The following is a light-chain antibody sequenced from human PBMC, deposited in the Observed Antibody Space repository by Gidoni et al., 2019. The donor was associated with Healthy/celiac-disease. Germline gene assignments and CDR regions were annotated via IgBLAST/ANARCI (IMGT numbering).Light chain of an antibody. CDR2: AAS. J-gene: IGKJ2*02. CDR1: QSISSY. Sequence: DIQMTQSPSSLSASVGDRVTITCRASQSISSYLNWYQQKPGKAPKLLIYAASSLQSGVPSRFSGSGYGTDFTLTISSLQPEDFATYYCQQSYSTWWTFGQGTKLEIK. CDR3: QQSYSTWWT. V-gene: IGKV1-39*01.